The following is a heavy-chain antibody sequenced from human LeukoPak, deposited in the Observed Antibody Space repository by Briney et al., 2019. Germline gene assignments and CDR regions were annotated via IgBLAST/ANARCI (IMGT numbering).Heavy chain of an antibody. V-gene: IGHV1-69*13. CDR1: GGTFSSYA. Sequence: ASVKVSCKASGGTFSSYAISWVRQAPGQELEWMGGIIPIFGTANYAQKFQGRVTITADESTSTAYMELSSLRSEDTAVYYCARDLGDGYVDDYWGQGTLVTVSS. CDR3: ARDLGDGYVDDY. J-gene: IGHJ4*02. D-gene: IGHD5-24*01. CDR2: IIPIFGTA.